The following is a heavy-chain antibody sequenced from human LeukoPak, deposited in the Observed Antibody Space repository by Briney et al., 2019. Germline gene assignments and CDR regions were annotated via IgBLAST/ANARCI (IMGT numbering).Heavy chain of an antibody. Sequence: GGSLRLSCAASGFTFSSYSMNWVRQAPGKGLEWVSSISSSSSYIYYADPVKGRFTISRDNAKNSLYLQMNSLRAEDTAVYYCARDLRFGELFNYYYYMDVWGKGTTVTVSS. D-gene: IGHD3-10*01. CDR1: GFTFSSYS. J-gene: IGHJ6*03. CDR3: ARDLRFGELFNYYYYMDV. CDR2: ISSSSSYI. V-gene: IGHV3-21*01.